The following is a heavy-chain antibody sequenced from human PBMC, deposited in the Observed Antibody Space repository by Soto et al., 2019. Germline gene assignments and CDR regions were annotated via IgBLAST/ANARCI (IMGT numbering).Heavy chain of an antibody. Sequence: PGGSLRLSCAASGFTFSRYWMHWVRQAPGKGLVWVSRINGDGSGTSYADSVKGRFTISRDNAKNTLYLQMNSLRAEDTAVYYCARDRVPTGSYYIAVSAQGTTVTVSS. J-gene: IGHJ6*03. CDR1: GFTFSRYW. D-gene: IGHD3-9*01. CDR2: INGDGSGT. CDR3: ARDRVPTGSYYIAV. V-gene: IGHV3-74*01.